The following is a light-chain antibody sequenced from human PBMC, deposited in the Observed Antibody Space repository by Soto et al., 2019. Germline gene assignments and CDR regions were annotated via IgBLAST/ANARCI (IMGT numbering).Light chain of an antibody. CDR2: DVS. V-gene: IGLV2-14*01. J-gene: IGLJ2*01. Sequence: QSALTQPASVSGSPGQSITISCTGTSSDVGGYNYVSWYQQHPGKAPKLMIYDVSNRPSGVSNRFSGSKSGNTASLTISGLQAEDEADYYCSSYTSSSTLLVVFGGVTKLTFL. CDR1: SSDVGGYNY. CDR3: SSYTSSSTLLVV.